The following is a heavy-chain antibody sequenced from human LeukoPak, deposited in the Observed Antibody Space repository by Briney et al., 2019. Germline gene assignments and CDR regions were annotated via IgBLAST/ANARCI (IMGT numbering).Heavy chain of an antibody. CDR2: ISGDSRYI. V-gene: IGHV3-21*06. CDR3: ARGPFSSSWSEFDY. J-gene: IGHJ4*02. Sequence: GSLILSCAASGFTFSDYSLNWVRQAPGKGLEWVSCISGDSRYIYYADSVKGRSTISRDNAQNSLYLHMNSLRAEDTAVYYCARGPFSSSWSEFDYWGQGTLVTVSS. D-gene: IGHD6-13*01. CDR1: GFTFSDYS.